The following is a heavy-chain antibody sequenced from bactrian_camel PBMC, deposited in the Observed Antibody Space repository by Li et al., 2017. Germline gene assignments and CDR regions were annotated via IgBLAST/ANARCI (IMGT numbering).Heavy chain of an antibody. CDR3: AAGPAYGGVCRARNYNS. J-gene: IGHJ4*01. D-gene: IGHD2*01. CDR2: INAGGSTT. V-gene: IGHV3S31*01. Sequence: VQLVESGGGLVQPGGSLSLSCAASGFIFSDYAMSWVRQAPGKGLEWVSAINAGGSTTYYRDSVKGRFTISKDSARNTLYLQMNSLSPEDTAMYYCAAGPAYGGVCRARNYNSWGQGTQVTVS. CDR1: GFIFSDYA.